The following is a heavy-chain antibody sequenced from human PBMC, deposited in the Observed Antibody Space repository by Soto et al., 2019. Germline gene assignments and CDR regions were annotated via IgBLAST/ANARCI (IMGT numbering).Heavy chain of an antibody. CDR1: GFTFSSYA. Sequence: PGGSLRLSCAASGFTFSSYAMSWVRQAPGKGLEWVSGFSGSGGNTYYADSVKGRFTISRDNSKNTLYLQMNSLRAEDTAVYYCAKGQPGIAVAGHFDYWGQGTLVTVSS. D-gene: IGHD6-19*01. CDR3: AKGQPGIAVAGHFDY. V-gene: IGHV3-23*01. CDR2: FSGSGGNT. J-gene: IGHJ4*02.